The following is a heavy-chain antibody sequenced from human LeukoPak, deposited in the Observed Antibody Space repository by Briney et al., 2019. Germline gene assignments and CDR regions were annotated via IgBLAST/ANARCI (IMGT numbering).Heavy chain of an antibody. CDR1: GFTLSSYS. J-gene: IGHJ4*02. V-gene: IGHV3-48*02. CDR3: TRRFDS. CDR2: ISDTGSTI. Sequence: PGGSLRLSCVASGFTLSSYSMNWVRQAPGKGLEWVSYISDTGSTIAYADSVKGRFTMSRDEAKNSLHLQMSGLRDEDTAVYYCTRRFDSWGQGVLVTVSS.